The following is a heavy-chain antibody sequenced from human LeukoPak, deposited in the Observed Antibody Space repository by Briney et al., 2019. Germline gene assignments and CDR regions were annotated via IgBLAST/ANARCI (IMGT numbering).Heavy chain of an antibody. CDR2: IYHSGST. V-gene: IGHV4-38-2*02. CDR1: GYSISSGYY. D-gene: IGHD2-21*01. J-gene: IGHJ4*02. Sequence: SETLSLTCTVSGYSISSGYYWGWIRQPPGKGLEWIGSIYHSGSTYCNPSLKSRVTISVDTSKNQFSLKLSSVTAADTAVYYCARDGWWWAMNFDYWGQGTLVTVSS. CDR3: ARDGWWWAMNFDY.